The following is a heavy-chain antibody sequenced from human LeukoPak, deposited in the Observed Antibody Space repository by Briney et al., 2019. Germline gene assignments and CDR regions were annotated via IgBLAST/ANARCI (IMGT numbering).Heavy chain of an antibody. J-gene: IGHJ5*02. D-gene: IGHD3-10*01. CDR1: GFTFSSYS. V-gene: IGHV3-21*01. Sequence: PGGSLRLSCAASGFTFSSYSMNWVRQAPGKGLEWVSSISSTSRYIYYADSVKGRFTISRDNAKNSLFLQMNSLGAEDTAVYFCAKTYYYDSGTINWFDPWGQGTLVTVSS. CDR3: AKTYYYDSGTINWFDP. CDR2: ISSTSRYI.